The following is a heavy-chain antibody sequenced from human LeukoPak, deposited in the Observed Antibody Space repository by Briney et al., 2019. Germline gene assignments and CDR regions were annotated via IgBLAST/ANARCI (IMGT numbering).Heavy chain of an antibody. D-gene: IGHD1-1*01. CDR3: ARVQDNLFDY. CDR1: GGSISSYY. Sequence: SETLSLTCNVSGGSISSYYRSWIRQPPGKGLEWIGYIYYSGSTNYNPSLKSRVTISVDTSKNQFSLKLSSVTAADTAVYYCARVQDNLFDYWGQGTLVTVSS. J-gene: IGHJ4*02. V-gene: IGHV4-59*01. CDR2: IYYSGST.